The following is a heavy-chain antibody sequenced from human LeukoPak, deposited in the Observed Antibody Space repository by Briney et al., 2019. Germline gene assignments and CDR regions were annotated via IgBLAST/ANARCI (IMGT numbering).Heavy chain of an antibody. J-gene: IGHJ3*02. Sequence: GGSLRLSCAASGFTFSSYEMNWVRQAPGKGLEWVSYISSSGSTIYYADSVKGRFTISRDNAKNSLYLQMNSLRAEDTAVYYCARDGRYCSGGSCYGAFDIWGQGTMVTVSS. CDR3: ARDGRYCSGGSCYGAFDI. CDR1: GFTFSSYE. CDR2: ISSSGSTI. V-gene: IGHV3-48*03. D-gene: IGHD2-15*01.